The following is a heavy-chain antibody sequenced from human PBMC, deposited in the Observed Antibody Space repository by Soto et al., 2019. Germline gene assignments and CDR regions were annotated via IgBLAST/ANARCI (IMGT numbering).Heavy chain of an antibody. CDR2: IYHSGST. CDR3: ADLDFWSGSP. J-gene: IGHJ5*02. CDR1: GYSISSGYY. Sequence: SETLSLTCAVSGYSISSGYYWGWIRQPPGKGLEWIGSIYHSGSTYYNPSLKSRVTISVDTSKNQFSLKLSSVTAADTAVYYCADLDFWSGSPWGQGTLVTVSS. V-gene: IGHV4-38-2*01. D-gene: IGHD3-3*01.